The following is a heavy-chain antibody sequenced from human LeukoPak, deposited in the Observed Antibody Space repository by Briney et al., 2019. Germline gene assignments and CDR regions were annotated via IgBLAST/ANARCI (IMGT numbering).Heavy chain of an antibody. CDR3: ARGMWRPAAGSTTIFYMDV. CDR1: GYTFTGYY. V-gene: IGHV1-3*03. D-gene: IGHD6-13*01. Sequence: ASVKVSCKASGYTFTGYYMHWVRQAPGQRLEWMGWINAGNGNTKYSQEFQGRVTITRDTSASTAYMELSSLRSEDMAVYYCARGMWRPAAGSTTIFYMDVWGKGTTVTVSS. CDR2: INAGNGNT. J-gene: IGHJ6*03.